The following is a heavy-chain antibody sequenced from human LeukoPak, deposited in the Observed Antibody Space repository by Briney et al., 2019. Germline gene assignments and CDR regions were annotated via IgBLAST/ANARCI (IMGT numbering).Heavy chain of an antibody. CDR3: AKHNGGGIVSYVAPGPPDYFDH. CDR1: GDITHY. CDR2: IYFSGSV. D-gene: IGHD1-26*01. J-gene: IGHJ4*02. V-gene: IGHV4-39*01. Sequence: SETLSLTCSVSGDITHYWGWIRQPPGKGLECIGSIYFSGSVYYNPSLRSRVTISLDTSTKQLSLKLTSVTAADTAIYYCAKHNGGGIVSYVAPGPPDYFDHWGQGTLVTVSS.